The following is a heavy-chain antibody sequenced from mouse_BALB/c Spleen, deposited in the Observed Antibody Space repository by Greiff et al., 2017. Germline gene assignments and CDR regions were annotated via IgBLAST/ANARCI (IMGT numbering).Heavy chain of an antibody. Sequence: EVQLQQSGPELVKPGASVKMSCKASGYTFTSYVMHWVKQKPGQGLEWIGYINPYNDGTKYNEKFKGKATLTSDKSSSTAYMELSSLTSEDSAVYYCASEEIIYYDYDGVWFAYWGQGTLVTVSA. D-gene: IGHD2-4*01. CDR1: GYTFTSYV. V-gene: IGHV1-14*01. CDR3: ASEEIIYYDYDGVWFAY. J-gene: IGHJ3*01. CDR2: INPYNDGT.